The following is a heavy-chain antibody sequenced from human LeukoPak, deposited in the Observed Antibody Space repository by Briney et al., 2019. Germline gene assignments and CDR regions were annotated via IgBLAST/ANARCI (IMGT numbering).Heavy chain of an antibody. J-gene: IGHJ2*01. CDR3: AREGLGSGRGGDFDL. D-gene: IGHD2-15*01. CDR1: GGSISSYY. Sequence: PSETLSLTCTVSGGSISSYYWSWIRQPPGKGLEWIGRIYTSGSTNYNPSLKSRVTISVDTSKNQFSLKLTSVPAADTAVYYCAREGLGSGRGGDFDLWGRGTLVTVSS. V-gene: IGHV4-4*08. CDR2: IYTSGST.